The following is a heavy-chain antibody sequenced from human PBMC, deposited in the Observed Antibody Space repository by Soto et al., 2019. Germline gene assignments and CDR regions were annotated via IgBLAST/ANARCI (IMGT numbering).Heavy chain of an antibody. Sequence: GGSLRLSCAASGFTFSSSGMPGVRQAPGKGLEWVAVIWYDGSNKYYAASVKGRFTISRDNSKNMLYLQLNSLRAEDTAVYYCARDGVVAAAPYYYSDGMEVWGQGTTVTV. CDR3: ARDGVVAAAPYYYSDGMEV. CDR1: GFTFSSSG. V-gene: IGHV3-33*01. D-gene: IGHD2-15*01. CDR2: IWYDGSNK. J-gene: IGHJ6*02.